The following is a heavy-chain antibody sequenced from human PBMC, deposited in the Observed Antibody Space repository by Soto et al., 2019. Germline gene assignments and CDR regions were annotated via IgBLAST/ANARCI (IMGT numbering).Heavy chain of an antibody. D-gene: IGHD1-1*01. CDR3: ARGSGIVALPGELEVVNYGY. Sequence: QVQLQQWGAGLVKPSETLSLSCAVYGQSFSGHSWGWIRQPPGQGLEWIGEINESGSTYYNPSLNSRVTISTNTSKNQFSLKLSSVSAADTAAYFCARGSGIVALPGELEVVNYGYWGQGTLVNVSS. V-gene: IGHV4-34*01. CDR2: INESGST. CDR1: GQSFSGHS. J-gene: IGHJ4*02.